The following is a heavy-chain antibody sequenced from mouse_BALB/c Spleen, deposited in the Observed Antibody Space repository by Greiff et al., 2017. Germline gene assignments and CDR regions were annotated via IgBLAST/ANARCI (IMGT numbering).Heavy chain of an antibody. J-gene: IGHJ3*01. CDR3: ARGGGLRRAWFAY. D-gene: IGHD2-4*01. CDR1: GFTFSSYA. CDR2: ISSGGST. V-gene: IGHV5-6-5*01. Sequence: EVQLVESGGGLVKPGGSLKLSCAASGFTFSSYAMSWVRQTPEKRLEWVASISSGGSTYYPDSVKGRFTISRDNARNILYLQMSSLRSEDTAMYYCARGGGLRRAWFAYWGQGTLVTVSA.